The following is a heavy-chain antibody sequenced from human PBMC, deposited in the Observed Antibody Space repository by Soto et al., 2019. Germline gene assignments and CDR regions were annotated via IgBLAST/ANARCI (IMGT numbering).Heavy chain of an antibody. CDR1: GYTFTSYA. CDR2: INAGNGNT. D-gene: IGHD6-13*01. CDR3: ARRRIAAAGTSAFDI. Sequence: GASVKVSCKASGYTFTSYAMHWVLQAPGQRLEWMGWINAGNGNTKYSQKFQGRVTITRDTSASTAYMELSSLRSEDTAVYYCARRRIAAAGTSAFDIWGQGTMVTVSS. V-gene: IGHV1-3*01. J-gene: IGHJ3*02.